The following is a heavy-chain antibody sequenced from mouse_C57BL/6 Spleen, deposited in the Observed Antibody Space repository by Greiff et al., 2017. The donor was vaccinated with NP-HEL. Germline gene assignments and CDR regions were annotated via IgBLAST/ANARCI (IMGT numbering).Heavy chain of an antibody. V-gene: IGHV1-64*01. CDR2: IHPNSGST. J-gene: IGHJ3*01. CDR1: GYTFTSYW. CDR3: ARTYYDYGWFAY. Sequence: QVQLQQPGAELVKPGAPVKLSCKASGYTFTSYWMHRVKQRPGQGLEWIGMIHPNSGSTNYNEKFKSKATLTVDKSSSTAYMQLSSLTSEDSAVYYCARTYYDYGWFAYWGQGTLVTVSA. D-gene: IGHD2-4*01.